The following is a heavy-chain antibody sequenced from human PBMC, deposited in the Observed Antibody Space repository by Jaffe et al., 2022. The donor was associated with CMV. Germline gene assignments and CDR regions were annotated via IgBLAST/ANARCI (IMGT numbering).Heavy chain of an antibody. CDR3: AKGTRDTDYYDSSGYYDY. CDR2: ISGSGGST. D-gene: IGHD3-22*01. Sequence: EVQLVESGGGLVQPGGSLRLSCAASGFTFSSYAMSWVRQAPGKGLEWVSAISGSGGSTYYADSVKGRFTISRDNSKNTLYLQMNSLRAEDTAVYYCAKGTRDTDYYDSSGYYDYWGQGTLVTVSS. J-gene: IGHJ4*02. CDR1: GFTFSSYA. V-gene: IGHV3-23*04.